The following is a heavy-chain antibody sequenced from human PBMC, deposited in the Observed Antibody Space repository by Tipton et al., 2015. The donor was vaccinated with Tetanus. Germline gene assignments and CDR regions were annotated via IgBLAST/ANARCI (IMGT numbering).Heavy chain of an antibody. CDR2: ISYDGTKK. J-gene: IGHJ4*02. V-gene: IGHV3-30*03. Sequence: AVSGLTFSTSGYHWVRQAPGKGLETVAVISYDGTKKDYADSMKGRCSISRDNSKSTLYLQMNSLTAEDTAAYYCARLRVYCSTACYSREDYWGQGTLVTVSS. CDR3: ARLRVYCSTACYSREDY. D-gene: IGHD2/OR15-2a*01. CDR1: GLTFSTSG.